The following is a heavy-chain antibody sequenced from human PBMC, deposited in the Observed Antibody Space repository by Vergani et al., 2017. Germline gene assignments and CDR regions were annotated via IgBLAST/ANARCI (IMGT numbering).Heavy chain of an antibody. Sequence: QVQLQESGPGLVKASQTLSLTCSVSCAYVGSGGYYWTWVRQRPGMGLDWSGYIYYSGTTYYNPSLESRLTISLDTSENHLSLKLTSVTDADTAVYYCARQKDYYMDVWGKGTTVTVS. V-gene: IGHV4-31*03. J-gene: IGHJ6*03. CDR3: ARQKDYYMDV. CDR1: CAYVGSGGYY. CDR2: IYYSGTT.